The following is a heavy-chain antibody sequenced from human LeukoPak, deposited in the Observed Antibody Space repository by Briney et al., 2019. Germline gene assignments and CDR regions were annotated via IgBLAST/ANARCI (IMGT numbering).Heavy chain of an antibody. CDR1: GFTFSSYS. J-gene: IGHJ4*02. CDR3: ARDKVGTTGY. D-gene: IGHD1-1*01. CDR2: ISSSSSHI. V-gene: IGHV3-21*01. Sequence: GGSLRLSCAASGFTFSSYSMNWVRQAPGKGLEWVSSISSSSSHIYYADSVKGRFTISRDNAKNSLYLQMNSLRAEDKAVYYCARDKVGTTGYWGQGTLVTVSS.